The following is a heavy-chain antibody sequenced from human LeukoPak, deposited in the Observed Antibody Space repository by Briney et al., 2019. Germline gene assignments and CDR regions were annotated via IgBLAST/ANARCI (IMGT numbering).Heavy chain of an antibody. V-gene: IGHV3-30*02. CDR1: GFTFSSYG. J-gene: IGHJ4*02. Sequence: QPGGSLRLSCAAFGFTFSSYGMHWVRQTPGKGLEWVAFIRHDGSYQQYADSVKGRFTVSRDNSKDMVYLQMKSLRTEDTAVYYCAKNRDSSDYPRDFDSWGQGTLVTVSS. CDR2: IRHDGSYQ. D-gene: IGHD3-22*01. CDR3: AKNRDSSDYPRDFDS.